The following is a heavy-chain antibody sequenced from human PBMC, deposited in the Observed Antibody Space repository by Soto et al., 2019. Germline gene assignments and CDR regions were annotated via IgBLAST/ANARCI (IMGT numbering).Heavy chain of an antibody. CDR3: VRGGGGYGNGMIDY. Sequence: SETLSLTCTVSGGSISNYYWSWIRQSPGKGLEWIGYISYIGTTNYNPSLKSRVTISVDTSKNQFSLRLTSVTAADTAVYYCVRGGGGYGNGMIDYWGQGTPVTVSS. V-gene: IGHV4-59*01. D-gene: IGHD5-18*01. J-gene: IGHJ4*02. CDR1: GGSISNYY. CDR2: ISYIGTT.